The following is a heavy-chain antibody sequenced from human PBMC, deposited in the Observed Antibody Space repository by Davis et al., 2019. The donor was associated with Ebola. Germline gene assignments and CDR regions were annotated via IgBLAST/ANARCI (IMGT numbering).Heavy chain of an antibody. J-gene: IGHJ6*02. CDR2: ISAYNGNT. D-gene: IGHD2-2*03. V-gene: IGHV1-18*01. CDR1: GYTFTSYA. Sequence: ASVKVSCKASGYTFTSYAMHWVRQAPGQGLEWMGWISAYNGNTNYAQKLQGRVTMTTDTSTSTAYMELRSLRSDDTAVYYCARDDFGYCSSTSCSHYYYYGMDVWGQGTTVTVSS. CDR3: ARDDFGYCSSTSCSHYYYYGMDV.